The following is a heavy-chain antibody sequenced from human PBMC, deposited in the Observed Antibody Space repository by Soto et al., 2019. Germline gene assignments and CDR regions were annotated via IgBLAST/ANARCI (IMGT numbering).Heavy chain of an antibody. J-gene: IGHJ3*02. CDR1: GFTFSSYS. D-gene: IGHD2-15*01. CDR2: ISSSSSTI. CDR3: DSFGRPLYGLDI. V-gene: IGHV3-48*02. Sequence: PGGSLRLSCAASGFTFSSYSMNWVRQAPGKGLEWVSYISSSSSTIYYADSVKGRFTISRDNAKNSLYLQMNSLRDEDTAVYYYDSFGRPLYGLDIWGQGTMVTVSS.